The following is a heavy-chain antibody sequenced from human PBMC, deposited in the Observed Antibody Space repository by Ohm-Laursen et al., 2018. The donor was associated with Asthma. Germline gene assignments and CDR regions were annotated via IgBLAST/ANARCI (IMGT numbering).Heavy chain of an antibody. CDR1: GFTFSSYA. J-gene: IGHJ4*02. Sequence: SLRLSCAASGFTFSSYAISWVRQAPGKGLEWVSAISGSGGSTYYADSVKGRFTISRDNSKNTLYLQMNSLRAEDTAVYYCAKDSAKYGSGSSPTMDYWGQGTLVTVSS. CDR2: ISGSGGST. CDR3: AKDSAKYGSGSSPTMDY. V-gene: IGHV3-23*01. D-gene: IGHD3-10*01.